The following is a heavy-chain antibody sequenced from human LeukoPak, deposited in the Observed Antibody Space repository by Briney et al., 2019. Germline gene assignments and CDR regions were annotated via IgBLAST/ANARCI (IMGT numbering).Heavy chain of an antibody. J-gene: IGHJ6*04. CDR3: ARYMGYNSESRHQMDV. V-gene: IGHV4-59*01. Sequence: SETLPLTCTVSGGSISGYYWTWIRQPPGKALESIGHIHYSGSTYYTPSLQSRVTMSVDTSNNQLSLKLSSVTAADTAVYYCARYMGYNSESRHQMDVWGKGTTVTVSS. D-gene: IGHD1-1*01. CDR2: IHYSGST. CDR1: GGSISGYY.